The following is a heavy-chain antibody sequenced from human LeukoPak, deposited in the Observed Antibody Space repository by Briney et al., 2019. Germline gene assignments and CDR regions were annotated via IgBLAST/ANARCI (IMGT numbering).Heavy chain of an antibody. J-gene: IGHJ4*02. V-gene: IGHV3-30*18. CDR2: ISYDGSNK. CDR3: AKWDFDY. Sequence: GGSLRLSCAASGLTFSNYGMHWVRQAPGKGLEWVAVISYDGSNKYYADSVKGRFTISRDNSKSTLYLQMNSLRPDDTAVYYCAKWDFDYWGQGTLVTVSS. CDR1: GLTFSNYG.